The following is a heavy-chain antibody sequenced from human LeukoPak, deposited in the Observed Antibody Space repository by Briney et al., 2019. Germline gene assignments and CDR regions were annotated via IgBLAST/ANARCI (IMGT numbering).Heavy chain of an antibody. CDR2: INHSGST. CDR1: GGSISSSSYY. CDR3: ARARLRRLDSSGYYYRVYNWFDP. D-gene: IGHD3-22*01. V-gene: IGHV4-39*07. Sequence: PSETLSLTCTVSGGSISSSSYYWGWIRQPPGKGLEWIGEINHSGSTNYNPSLKSRVTISVDTSKNQFSLKLSSVTAADTAVYYCARARLRRLDSSGYYYRVYNWFDPWGQGTLVTVSS. J-gene: IGHJ5*02.